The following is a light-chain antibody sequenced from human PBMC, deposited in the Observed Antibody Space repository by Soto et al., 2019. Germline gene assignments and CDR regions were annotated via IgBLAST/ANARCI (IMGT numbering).Light chain of an antibody. CDR1: QSVSSN. V-gene: IGKV3-15*01. CDR2: GAS. CDR3: QKYNNWPPLT. Sequence: EIVMTQSPATLSVSPGERATLSCRASQSVSSNLAWYQQKPGQAPRLLIYGASTRATGIPARFSGSGSGTEFTLTISSLQSEDFAFYYCQKYNNWPPLTFGGGTKVEIK. J-gene: IGKJ4*01.